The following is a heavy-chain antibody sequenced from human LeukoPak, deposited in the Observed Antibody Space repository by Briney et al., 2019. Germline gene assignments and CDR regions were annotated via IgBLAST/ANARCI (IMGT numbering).Heavy chain of an antibody. Sequence: PSGTLSLTCTVSGGSLSSGAIHWAWVGQTPGKGPDWIANIHNSGTTHYNPSLRSRVTISIDTSKNQFSLSLSSVTAADTAVYYCARRPTVAGGWFDSWGQGTLVTVSS. D-gene: IGHD6-13*01. V-gene: IGHV4-39*01. CDR3: ARRPTVAGGWFDS. CDR1: GGSLSSGAIH. J-gene: IGHJ5*01. CDR2: IHNSGTT.